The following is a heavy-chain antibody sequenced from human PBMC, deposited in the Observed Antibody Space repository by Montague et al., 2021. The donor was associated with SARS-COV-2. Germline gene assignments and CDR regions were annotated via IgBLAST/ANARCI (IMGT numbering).Heavy chain of an antibody. D-gene: IGHD2/OR15-2a*01. CDR3: ARLFLPSRELDV. V-gene: IGHV4-59*12. CDR1: GGSILGFY. CDR2: VYYTGRA. Sequence: SETLSLTCTVSGGSILGFYWNWIRQTPGKGLEWIGYVYYTGRADYNPSLESRITISVDSSKRQFSLSPRSVTAADTAVYYCARLFLPSRELDVWGQGTMVTVSS. J-gene: IGHJ3*01.